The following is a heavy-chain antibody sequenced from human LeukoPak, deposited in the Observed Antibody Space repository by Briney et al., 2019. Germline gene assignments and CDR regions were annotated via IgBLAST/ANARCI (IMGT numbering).Heavy chain of an antibody. Sequence: GASVKVSCKASGYTFTSYYMHWVRQAPGQGLEWMGIINPSGGSTSYAQKFQGRVTMTRDTSTSTVYMELRSLRSDDTAVYYCARGRCSSTSSCYYYYMDVWGKGTTVTVSS. D-gene: IGHD2-2*01. CDR3: ARGRCSSTSSCYYYYMDV. J-gene: IGHJ6*03. CDR1: GYTFTSYY. V-gene: IGHV1-46*01. CDR2: INPSGGST.